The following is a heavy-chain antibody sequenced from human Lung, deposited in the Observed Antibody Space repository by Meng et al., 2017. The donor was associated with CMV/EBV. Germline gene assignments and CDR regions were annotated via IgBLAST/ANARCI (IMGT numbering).Heavy chain of an antibody. V-gene: IGHV4-4*02. CDR1: GVSISSSNW. D-gene: IGHD6-19*01. J-gene: IGHJ4*02. Sequence: HLQGSGPGLVKPSGTLHLTCAVSGVSISSSNWWSWVRQPPGKGLEWIGEIYHSGSTNYNPSLKSRVTISVDKSKNQFSLKLSSVTAADTAVYYCASFPPPGRQWLVTDYWGQGTLVTVSS. CDR3: ASFPPPGRQWLVTDY. CDR2: IYHSGST.